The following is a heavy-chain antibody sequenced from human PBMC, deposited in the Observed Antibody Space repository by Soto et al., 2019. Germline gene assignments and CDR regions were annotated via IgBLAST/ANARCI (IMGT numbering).Heavy chain of an antibody. CDR2: ISPYNGDT. CDR3: ARDKEMGFCSTTSCSSLTFDY. J-gene: IGHJ4*02. D-gene: IGHD2-2*01. V-gene: IGHV1-18*01. CDR1: GYTLIEYG. Sequence: QVQLVQSGAEVQKPGASVKVSCKTSGYTLIEYGVNWVRHVPGQVLEWMGWISPYNGDTQYAQSVQGRVTMTTDPSTSIAYMDLRSLRSDDTAVYYCARDKEMGFCSTTSCSSLTFDYWGQGTLVTVSS.